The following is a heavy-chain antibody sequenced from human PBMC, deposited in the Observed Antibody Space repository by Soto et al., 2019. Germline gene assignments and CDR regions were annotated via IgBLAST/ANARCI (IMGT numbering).Heavy chain of an antibody. J-gene: IGHJ4*02. CDR3: AKEGDYDYVWGSYRPVYFDY. Sequence: GGSLRLSCAASGFTFSSYAMSWVRQAPGKGLEWVSAISGSGGSTYCADSVKGRFTISRDNSKNTLYLQMNSLRAEDTAVYYCAKEGDYDYVWGSYRPVYFDYWGQGTLVTVSS. D-gene: IGHD3-16*02. V-gene: IGHV3-23*01. CDR1: GFTFSSYA. CDR2: ISGSGGST.